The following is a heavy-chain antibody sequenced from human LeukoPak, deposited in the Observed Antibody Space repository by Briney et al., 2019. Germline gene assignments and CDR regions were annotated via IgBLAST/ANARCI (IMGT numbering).Heavy chain of an antibody. CDR2: IYYSGST. D-gene: IGHD3-10*01. Sequence: PSETLSLTCAVSGGSISSSNWWSWVRQPPGKGLEWIGYIYYSGSTYYNPSLKSRVTISVDTSKNQFSLKLSSVTAADTAVYYCAREPRITMVRGVIIGYFDYWGQGTLVTVSS. V-gene: IGHV4-4*02. CDR1: GGSISSSNW. CDR3: AREPRITMVRGVIIGYFDY. J-gene: IGHJ4*02.